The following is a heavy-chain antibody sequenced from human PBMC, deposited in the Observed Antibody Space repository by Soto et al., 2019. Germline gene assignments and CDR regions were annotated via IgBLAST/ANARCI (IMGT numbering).Heavy chain of an antibody. Sequence: PGGSLRLSCAASGFSFSRYWMSWVRQAPGKGLEWVANIKEDGSEKYYVDSVKGRFTISRDNAKNSLYMEMNSLRAEDTAVYFCARGPGGYHLYYYYGMDVWGQGTTVTVSS. J-gene: IGHJ6*02. D-gene: IGHD3-16*01. CDR1: GFSFSRYW. CDR2: IKEDGSEK. CDR3: ARGPGGYHLYYYYGMDV. V-gene: IGHV3-7*03.